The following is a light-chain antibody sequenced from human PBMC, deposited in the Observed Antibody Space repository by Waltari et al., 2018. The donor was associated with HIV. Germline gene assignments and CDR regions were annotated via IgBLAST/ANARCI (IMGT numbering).Light chain of an antibody. Sequence: QSALTQPASVSGSPGPSITISCTGTSNDLGRYDLVSWYQHQPGRAPKLIIYDVTKWPSVVSHRVSGSKSGATASLTISGLQAEDEADYYCCSYAGITTWVFGGGTKVTVL. CDR2: DVT. J-gene: IGLJ3*02. V-gene: IGLV2-23*02. CDR1: SNDLGRYDL. CDR3: CSYAGITTWV.